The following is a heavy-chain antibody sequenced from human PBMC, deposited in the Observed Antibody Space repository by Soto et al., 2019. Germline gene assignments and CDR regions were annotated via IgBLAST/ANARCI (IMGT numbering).Heavy chain of an antibody. CDR2: IIPIFGTA. CDR1: GCTFSSYA. J-gene: IGHJ6*02. V-gene: IGHV1-69*06. Sequence: SVKVSCKASGCTFSSYAISWVRQAPGQGLEWMGGIIPIFGTANYAQKFQGRVTITADKSTSTAYMELSSLRSEDTAVYYCARDTIFGVVPSTHGMDVWGQGTTVTVSS. D-gene: IGHD3-3*01. CDR3: ARDTIFGVVPSTHGMDV.